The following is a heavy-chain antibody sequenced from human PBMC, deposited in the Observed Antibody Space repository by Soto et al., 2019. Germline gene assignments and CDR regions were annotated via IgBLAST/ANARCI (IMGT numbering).Heavy chain of an antibody. CDR3: ARGIAGLGYSNYATRTQRRQYNWFDP. Sequence: QVQLVQSGAEVKQPGSSVKVSCKASGGTFSSYAISWVRQAPGQGLEWMGGIIPIFGTANYAQKFHGRVTITADESTSTAYMELSSLRTEDTSVYYCARGIAGLGYSNYATRTQRRQYNWFDPWGQGSLVTVSS. V-gene: IGHV1-69*01. CDR2: IIPIFGTA. D-gene: IGHD4-4*01. J-gene: IGHJ5*02. CDR1: GGTFSSYA.